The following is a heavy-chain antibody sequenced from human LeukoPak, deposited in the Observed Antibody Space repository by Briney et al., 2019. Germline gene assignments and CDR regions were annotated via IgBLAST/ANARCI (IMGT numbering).Heavy chain of an antibody. Sequence: PSETLSLTCTVSGGSVSSGSYYWNWIRQPPGKGLEWIGYIYYSGSTNYNPSLKSRVTISVDTSKNQFSLKLSSMTAADTAVYYCAREGVVPAAQFDYWGQGTLVTVSS. CDR3: AREGVVPAAQFDY. D-gene: IGHD2-2*01. V-gene: IGHV4-61*01. J-gene: IGHJ4*02. CDR2: IYYSGST. CDR1: GGSVSSGSYY.